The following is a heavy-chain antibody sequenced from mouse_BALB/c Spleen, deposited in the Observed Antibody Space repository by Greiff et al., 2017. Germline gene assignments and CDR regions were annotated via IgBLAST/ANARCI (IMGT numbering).Heavy chain of an antibody. J-gene: IGHJ3*01. V-gene: IGHV1-18*01. CDR2: INPNNGGT. CDR3: AAPDGYYSWFAY. Sequence: EVKLHQSGPELVKPGASVKISCKTSGYTFTEYTMHWVKQSHGKSLEWIGGINPNNGGTSYNQKFKGKATLTVDKSSSTAYMELRSLTSEDSAVYYCAAPDGYYSWFAYWGQGTLVTVSA. CDR1: GYTFTEYT. D-gene: IGHD2-3*01.